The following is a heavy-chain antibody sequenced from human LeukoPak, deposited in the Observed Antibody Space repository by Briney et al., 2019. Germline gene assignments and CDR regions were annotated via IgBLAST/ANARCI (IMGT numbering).Heavy chain of an antibody. CDR1: GGSISNSY. Sequence: PSETPSLTCTVSGGSISNSYWGWIRQPPGKGLQWMGYVSDSGRTNYNASLKSRVTISVDTSKNQFSLKLSSVTAADTAVYYCARQYYYDSSGYLLYFDYWGQGTLVTVSS. CDR2: VSDSGRT. CDR3: ARQYYYDSSGYLLYFDY. V-gene: IGHV4-59*08. J-gene: IGHJ4*02. D-gene: IGHD3-22*01.